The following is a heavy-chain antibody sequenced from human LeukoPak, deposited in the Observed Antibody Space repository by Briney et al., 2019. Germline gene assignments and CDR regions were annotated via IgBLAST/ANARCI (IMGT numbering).Heavy chain of an antibody. CDR1: GGSISSYY. D-gene: IGHD6-6*01. V-gene: IGHV4-59*08. CDR3: ARLGLSSSSKIDY. J-gene: IGHJ4*02. Sequence: SETLSLTCTVSGGSISSYYWSWIRQPPGKGLEWIAYIYYGGITNYNPSLKSRVTISIDTSKNQFSLKLSSVTAADTAVYYCARLGLSSSSKIDYWGQGTLVTVSS. CDR2: IYYGGIT.